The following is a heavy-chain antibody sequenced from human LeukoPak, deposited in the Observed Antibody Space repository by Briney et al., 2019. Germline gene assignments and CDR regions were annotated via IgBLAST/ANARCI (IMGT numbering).Heavy chain of an antibody. CDR1: GYTFTRYG. CDR2: ISAYNGSA. V-gene: IGHV1-18*01. CDR3: ATAVGGSYFSGSYDF. Sequence: ASVKVSCKASGYTFTRYGISWVRQAPGQGLEWRGGISAYNGSANYAQKLQGRVTMTTDTSTSTAYMELRSLRSDDTAVYYCATAVGGSYFSGSYDFWGQGTLVTVSS. J-gene: IGHJ4*02. D-gene: IGHD1-26*01.